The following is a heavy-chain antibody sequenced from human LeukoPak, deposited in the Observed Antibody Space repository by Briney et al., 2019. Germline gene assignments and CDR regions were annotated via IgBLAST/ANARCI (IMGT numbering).Heavy chain of an antibody. D-gene: IGHD5-24*01. CDR2: ISSSGSTI. CDR1: GFTFSSYE. Sequence: GGSLRLSCAASGFTFSSYEMNWVRQAPGKGLEWVSYISSSGSTIYYADSVKGRFTISRDNAKNSLYLQMNSLRAEDTALYYCARMATILPDYWGQGTLVTVSS. J-gene: IGHJ4*02. CDR3: ARMATILPDY. V-gene: IGHV3-48*03.